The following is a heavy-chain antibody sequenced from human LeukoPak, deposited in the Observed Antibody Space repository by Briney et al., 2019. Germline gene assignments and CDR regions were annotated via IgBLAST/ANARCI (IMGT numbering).Heavy chain of an antibody. CDR3: ARGLTPSNWFDP. J-gene: IGHJ5*02. V-gene: IGHV4-34*01. CDR1: SGSFSGYY. D-gene: IGHD4-23*01. CDR2: INHSGST. Sequence: PSETLSLTCAVYSGSFSGYYWSWIRQPPGKGLEWIGEINHSGSTNYNPSLKSRVTISVDTSKNQFSLKLSSVTAADTAVYYCARGLTPSNWFDPWGQGTLVTVSS.